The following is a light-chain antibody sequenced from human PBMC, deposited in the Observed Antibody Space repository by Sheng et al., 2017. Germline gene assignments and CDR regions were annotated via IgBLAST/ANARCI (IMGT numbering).Light chain of an antibody. CDR2: RNN. CDR1: SSNIGWNY. V-gene: IGLV1-47*01. CDR3: AAWDDSLSGRV. Sequence: QSVLTQPPSASRDPRQRVTISCSGSSSNIGWNYVYWYQQLPGTAPKLLMYRNNKRPSGVPDRFSGSKSGTSASLAISGLRSEDEADYYCAAWDDSLSGRVFGGGTKLTVL. J-gene: IGLJ3*02.